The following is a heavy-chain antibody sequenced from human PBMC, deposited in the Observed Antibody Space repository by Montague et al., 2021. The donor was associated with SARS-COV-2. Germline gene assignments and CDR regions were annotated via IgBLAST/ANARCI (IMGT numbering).Heavy chain of an antibody. Sequence: SETLSLTCAVSGGSISSSNWWSWVRQPPGKGLEWIGGIYHSGSTNYNPSLKSRVTISVDTSKNQFSLKLSSVTAADTAVYYCARGPVDDNCSGGSCYSRYYYGMDVWGQGTTVTVSS. J-gene: IGHJ6*02. CDR2: IYHSGST. D-gene: IGHD2-15*01. CDR3: ARGPVDDNCSGGSCYSRYYYGMDV. CDR1: GGSISSSNW. V-gene: IGHV4-4*02.